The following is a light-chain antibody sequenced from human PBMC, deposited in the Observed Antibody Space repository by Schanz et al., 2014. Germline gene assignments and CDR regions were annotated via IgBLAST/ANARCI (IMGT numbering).Light chain of an antibody. Sequence: DIVMTQSPDSLPVSLGERATINCKSSQSVLYTSDSMNYLAWYQHKPGQPPKLLISWASTRESGVPDRFTGSGSGTDFTLTISGLQAEDVAVYYCQQYYSLPLTFGGGTKVEIK. CDR2: WAS. V-gene: IGKV4-1*01. J-gene: IGKJ4*01. CDR3: QQYYSLPLT. CDR1: QSVLYTSDSMNY.